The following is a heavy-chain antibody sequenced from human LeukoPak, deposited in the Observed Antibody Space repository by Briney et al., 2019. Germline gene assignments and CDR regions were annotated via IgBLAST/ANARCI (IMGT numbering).Heavy chain of an antibody. Sequence: PGGSLRLSCAASGFTFSSYSMNWVRQAPGKGLEWVSSISSSSSYIYYADSVKGRFTISRDNAKNSLYLQMNSLRAEDTAVYYCAILTGIAVAGTFDYWGQGTLVTVSS. V-gene: IGHV3-21*01. CDR2: ISSSSSYI. CDR3: AILTGIAVAGTFDY. J-gene: IGHJ4*02. CDR1: GFTFSSYS. D-gene: IGHD6-19*01.